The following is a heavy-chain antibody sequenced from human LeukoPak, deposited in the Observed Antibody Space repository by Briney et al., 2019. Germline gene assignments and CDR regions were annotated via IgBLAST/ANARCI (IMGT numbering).Heavy chain of an antibody. CDR2: ISTNGGST. CDR3: ARGGGRYYYYYMDV. Sequence: PGGSLRLSCAASGFTVSSYAMHWVRQTPGKGLEYVSAISTNGGSTYYANSVKGRFTISRDNSKNTLYLQMGSLRAEDMAVYYCARGGGRYYYYYMDVWGKGTTVTISS. J-gene: IGHJ6*03. V-gene: IGHV3-64*01. CDR1: GFTVSSYA. D-gene: IGHD3-16*01.